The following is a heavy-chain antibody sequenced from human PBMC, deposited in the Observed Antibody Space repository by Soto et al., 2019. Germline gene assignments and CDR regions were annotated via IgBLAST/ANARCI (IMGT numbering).Heavy chain of an antibody. CDR1: GGPFSSGGYY. CDR2: IYQNGDT. J-gene: IGHJ4*02. V-gene: IGHV4-30-2*05. D-gene: IGHD4-17*01. Sequence: TLSLTCTVSGGPFSSGGYYWSWIRQAPGKGLEWIGYIYQNGDTSYNPSLRSRLTISADTSKTQFSLKLSSVTAADTAVYYCARGDSTVSSVFDYWGQGMLVTVSS. CDR3: ARGDSTVSSVFDY.